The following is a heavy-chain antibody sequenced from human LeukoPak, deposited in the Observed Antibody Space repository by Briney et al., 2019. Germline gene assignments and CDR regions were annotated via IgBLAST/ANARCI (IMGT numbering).Heavy chain of an antibody. J-gene: IGHJ5*02. V-gene: IGHV1-18*01. D-gene: IGHD2-2*01. CDR1: GYTFSSFG. CDR3: ARTCPMMFCSSSFFDP. CDR2: ISAYDGNT. Sequence: ASVNVSCTTSGYTFSSFGVTWVRQAPGQGLEWVGWISAYDGNTNYAPKFQGRVAMTTGTSTNTAYMELRSLRSDDTAIYYCARTCPMMFCSSSFFDPWGQGTLVTVSS.